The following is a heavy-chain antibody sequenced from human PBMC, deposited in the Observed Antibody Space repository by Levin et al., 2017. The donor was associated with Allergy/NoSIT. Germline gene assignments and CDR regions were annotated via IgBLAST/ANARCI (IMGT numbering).Heavy chain of an antibody. CDR1: GFSFDDYA. CDR2: INWNSESK. V-gene: IGHV3-9*01. CDR3: AKGLSSSWYNAVDV. D-gene: IGHD6-13*01. J-gene: IGHJ6*04. Sequence: SCAASGFSFDDYAMHWVRQAPGKGLEWVSGINWNSESKAYADSVKGRFTISRANAKNSLYLQMNSLRAEDTALYYCAKGLSSSWYNAVDVWGKGTTVTVSS.